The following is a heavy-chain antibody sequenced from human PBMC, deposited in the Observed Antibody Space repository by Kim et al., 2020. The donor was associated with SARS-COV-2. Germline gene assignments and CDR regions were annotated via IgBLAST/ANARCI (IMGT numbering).Heavy chain of an antibody. V-gene: IGHV1-69*13. CDR1: GGTFSSYA. CDR2: IIPIFGTA. Sequence: SVKVSCKASGGTFSSYAISWVRQAPGQGLEWMGGIIPIFGTANYAQKFQGRVTITADESTSTAYMELSSLRSEDTAVYYCAREGSCSGGSCYYTLDYYYYGMDVWGQGTTVTVSS. J-gene: IGHJ6*02. D-gene: IGHD2-15*01. CDR3: AREGSCSGGSCYYTLDYYYYGMDV.